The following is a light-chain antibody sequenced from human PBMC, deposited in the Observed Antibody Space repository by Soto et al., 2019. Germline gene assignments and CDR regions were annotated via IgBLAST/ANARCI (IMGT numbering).Light chain of an antibody. J-gene: IGKJ5*01. V-gene: IGKV3-11*01. CDR2: DAS. Sequence: EVVLTQSPATLSLSPGERATLSCRASQSVSRYLAWYQHKPGQAPRLLIFDASNMATGIPARFSASGSGTDFTLTISSLDSEDSAVYYCQQRSDWPITFGQGTRLDIK. CDR1: QSVSRY. CDR3: QQRSDWPIT.